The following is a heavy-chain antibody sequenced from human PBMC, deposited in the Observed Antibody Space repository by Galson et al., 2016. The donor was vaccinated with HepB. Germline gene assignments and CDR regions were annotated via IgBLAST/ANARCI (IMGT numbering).Heavy chain of an antibody. D-gene: IGHD1-26*01. V-gene: IGHV1-69*06. Sequence: SVKVSCKASGGTFNSYVINWVRQAPGHGLEWMGGITPIFGSATYAQKFQGRVTITAVKSAHTVYMELRSLRSEDTAVYYCARGATVGARVWFDHWGQGTLVTVSS. CDR3: ARGATVGARVWFDH. J-gene: IGHJ5*02. CDR1: GGTFNSYV. CDR2: ITPIFGSA.